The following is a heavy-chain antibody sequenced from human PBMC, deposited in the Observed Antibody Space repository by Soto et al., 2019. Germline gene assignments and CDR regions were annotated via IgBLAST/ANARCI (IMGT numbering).Heavy chain of an antibody. V-gene: IGHV3-7*01. CDR2: IMKDGGEK. D-gene: IGHD3-10*01. Sequence: GGSLRLSCAASGFTFSGYWMGWVRQAPGKGLEWVASIMKDGGEKKYVDSVRGRFTISRDNVQNSLFLQMDSLRVEDTAVYYCARDRDYYKADHWGQGTLVTVSS. J-gene: IGHJ4*01. CDR1: GFTFSGYW. CDR3: ARDRDYYKADH.